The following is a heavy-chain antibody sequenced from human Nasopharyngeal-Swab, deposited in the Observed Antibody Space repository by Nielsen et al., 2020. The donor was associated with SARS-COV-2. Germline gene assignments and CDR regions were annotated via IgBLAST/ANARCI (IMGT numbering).Heavy chain of an antibody. D-gene: IGHD3-3*01. CDR2: IGTAGDT. V-gene: IGHV3-13*04. Sequence: GESLKISCAASGFPFSSYDMHWVRQATGKGLEWVSAIGTAGDTYYPGSVKGRFTISRENAKNSLYLQMNSLRAGDTAVYYCARAGRVAYYDFWSGYYPPYYYYGMDVWGQGTTVTVSS. J-gene: IGHJ6*02. CDR1: GFPFSSYD. CDR3: ARAGRVAYYDFWSGYYPPYYYYGMDV.